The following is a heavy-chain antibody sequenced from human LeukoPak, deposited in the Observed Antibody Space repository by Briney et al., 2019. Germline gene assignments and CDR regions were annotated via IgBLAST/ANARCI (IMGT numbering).Heavy chain of an antibody. J-gene: IGHJ4*02. CDR1: GFTFRSYW. Sequence: PGGSLRLSCAASGFTFRSYWMSWVRQASGKGLEWVANIKHDGSEKYYVDSVKGRFTISRDNAKNSLYLQMNSLRAEDTAVYYCASSWILDYWGQGTLVTVSS. V-gene: IGHV3-7*01. CDR2: IKHDGSEK. CDR3: ASSWILDY. D-gene: IGHD5-18*01.